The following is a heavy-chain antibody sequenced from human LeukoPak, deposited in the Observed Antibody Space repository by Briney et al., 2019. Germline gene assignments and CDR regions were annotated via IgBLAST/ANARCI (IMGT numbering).Heavy chain of an antibody. V-gene: IGHV4-4*07. J-gene: IGHJ4*02. CDR2: IYTSGST. D-gene: IGHD3-22*01. Sequence: LQTLSLTCAVSGASISSYYWSWIRQPAGKGLEWIGRIYTSGSTNYNPSLKSRVTMSVDTSKNQFSLKLSSVTAADTAVYYCARDSSGYSNAYSYWGQGTLVTVSS. CDR3: ARDSSGYSNAYSY. CDR1: GASISSYY.